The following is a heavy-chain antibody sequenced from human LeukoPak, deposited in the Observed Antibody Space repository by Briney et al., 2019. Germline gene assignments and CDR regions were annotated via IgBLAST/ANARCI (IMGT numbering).Heavy chain of an antibody. J-gene: IGHJ3*02. Sequence: PSETLSLTCTVSGGSISSSSYYWGWIRQPPGKGLEWIGSIYYSGSTYYNPSLKSRVTISVDTSKNQFSLKLSSVTAADTAVYYCARERWRDGYQGEAFDIWGQGTMVTVSS. V-gene: IGHV4-39*02. D-gene: IGHD5-12*01. CDR3: ARERWRDGYQGEAFDI. CDR1: GGSISSSSYY. CDR2: IYYSGST.